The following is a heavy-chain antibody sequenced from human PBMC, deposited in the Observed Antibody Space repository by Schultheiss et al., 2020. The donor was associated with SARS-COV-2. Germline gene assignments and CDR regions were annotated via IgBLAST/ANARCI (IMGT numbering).Heavy chain of an antibody. V-gene: IGHV3-53*01. CDR2: IYSGGST. D-gene: IGHD3-3*01. Sequence: GGSLRLSCAASGFTVSSNYMSWVRQAPGKGLECVSVIYSGGSTYYADSVKGRFTISRDNSKNTLYLQMNSLRAEDTAVYYCARTGGYDFWSGPLVDWGQGTLVTVSS. CDR1: GFTVSSNY. CDR3: ARTGGYDFWSGPLVD. J-gene: IGHJ4*02.